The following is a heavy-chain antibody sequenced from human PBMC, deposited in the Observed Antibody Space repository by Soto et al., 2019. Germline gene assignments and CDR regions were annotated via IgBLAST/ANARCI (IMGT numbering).Heavy chain of an antibody. D-gene: IGHD2-8*01. CDR2: INPNSGGT. Sequence: ASVNVSFEASGYILTEYYIYWVRQAPGEGLEWMGWINPNSGGTNYAQKFQGRVTVTRDTSISTAYMELNSLRAEDTAVYYCDRDHRLYGNFDYWGQGTLVTVSS. J-gene: IGHJ4*02. V-gene: IGHV1-2*02. CDR3: DRDHRLYGNFDY. CDR1: GYILTEYY.